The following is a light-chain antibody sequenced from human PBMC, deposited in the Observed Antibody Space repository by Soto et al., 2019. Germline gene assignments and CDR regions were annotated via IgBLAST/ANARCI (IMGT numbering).Light chain of an antibody. CDR2: DAS. V-gene: IGKV1-5*01. CDR1: HIIVTW. CDR3: QQYNFSPWA. Sequence: DVPLTQSPSTLSASVGDTVTITCRSSHIIVTWLAWYQQKPGKAPKLLIYDASSLQSGVPSRFSATGSQTEFTLTISSLQPDDFATYYCQQYNFSPWAFGQGTKVEIK. J-gene: IGKJ1*01.